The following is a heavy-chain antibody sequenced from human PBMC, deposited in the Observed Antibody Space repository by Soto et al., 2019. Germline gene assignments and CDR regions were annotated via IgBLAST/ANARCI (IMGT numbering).Heavy chain of an antibody. V-gene: IGHV4-61*01. Sequence: SETRSLTCTVSDGYVSSGSHYWSWIRQPPGKGLGWISYISYSGSTDYNPSLKSRVTISVDTSKNQFSLKLSRLRSDDTAVYYCARAPLYSYGYPASDYYYYGMDVWGQGTTVTVSS. D-gene: IGHD5-18*01. CDR1: DGYVSSGSHY. CDR3: ARAPLYSYGYPASDYYYYGMDV. J-gene: IGHJ6*02. CDR2: ISYSGST.